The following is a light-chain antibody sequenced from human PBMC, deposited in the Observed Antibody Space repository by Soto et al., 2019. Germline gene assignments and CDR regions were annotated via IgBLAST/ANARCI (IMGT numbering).Light chain of an antibody. Sequence: EIVFTQSPGILSLSPGERASLSRGASQSISSSFLAWYQQKPGQAPRLLIYGASNRATGIPDRFSGSGSGTDFTLTITRLEPEDFAVYYCQQYGSSPRTFGQGTRLEIK. V-gene: IGKV3-20*01. CDR2: GAS. CDR3: QQYGSSPRT. J-gene: IGKJ5*01. CDR1: QSISSSF.